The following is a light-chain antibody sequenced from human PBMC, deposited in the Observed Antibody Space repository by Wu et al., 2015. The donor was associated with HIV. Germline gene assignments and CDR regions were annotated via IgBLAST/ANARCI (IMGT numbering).Light chain of an antibody. CDR3: QQHSSIPFT. CDR2: AAS. CDR1: QDIRNS. V-gene: IGKV1-NL1*01. Sequence: DIQMTQSPSSLSASVGDKVTITCRASQDIRNSLAWLRQRPGQAPRLLLYAASTLESGVPSRFSGTGYGTDFTLTISDLQPDDFASYYCQQHSSIPFTFGQGTRLDIK. J-gene: IGKJ2*01.